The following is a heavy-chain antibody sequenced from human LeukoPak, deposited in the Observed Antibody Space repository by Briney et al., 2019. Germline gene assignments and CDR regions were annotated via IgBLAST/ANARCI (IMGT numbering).Heavy chain of an antibody. V-gene: IGHV3-21*04. CDR3: ARSSIAAAGTWCAFDI. CDR2: ISSTTKSI. D-gene: IGHD6-13*01. J-gene: IGHJ3*02. Sequence: GGSLRLSCAASGFTFSSYSMNWVRQAPGKGLEWVPYISSTTKSIYYADSVKGRFTISRDNAKNSLYLQMNSLRAEDTAVYYCARSSIAAAGTWCAFDIWGQGTMVTVSS. CDR1: GFTFSSYS.